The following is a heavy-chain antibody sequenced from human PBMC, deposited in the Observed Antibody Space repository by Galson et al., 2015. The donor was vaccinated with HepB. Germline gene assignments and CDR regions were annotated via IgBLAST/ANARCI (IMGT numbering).Heavy chain of an antibody. D-gene: IGHD1-26*01. CDR1: GYTFTSYD. J-gene: IGHJ3*02. Sequence: SVKVSCKASGYTFTSYDINWVRQATGQGLEWMGWMNPNSGNTGYAQKFQGRVTMTRNTSISTAYMELSSLRSEDTAVYYCASGVPLAGVGAFDIWGQGTMVTVSS. CDR3: ASGVPLAGVGAFDI. V-gene: IGHV1-8*01. CDR2: MNPNSGNT.